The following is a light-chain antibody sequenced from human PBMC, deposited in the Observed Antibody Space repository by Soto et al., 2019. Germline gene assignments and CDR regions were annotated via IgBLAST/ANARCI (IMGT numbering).Light chain of an antibody. CDR2: GAS. Sequence: EIVLTQSPGTLSLSPGERATLSCRANQSVSSSYLAWYQQKPGQAPRLLIYGASNRATGIPDRFSGSGSGTDFTLTISRLEPEDFAVYYCQQYGSSGYTFGQGTKLEIK. J-gene: IGKJ2*01. CDR3: QQYGSSGYT. CDR1: QSVSSSY. V-gene: IGKV3-20*01.